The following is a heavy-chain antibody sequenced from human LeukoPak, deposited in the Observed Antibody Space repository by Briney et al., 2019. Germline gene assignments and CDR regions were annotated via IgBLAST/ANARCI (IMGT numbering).Heavy chain of an antibody. Sequence: GASVKVSCRASGYTFTSYDINWVRQATGQGLEWMGWMNPNSGNTGYAQKFQGRVTITRNTSISTAYMELSSLRSEDTAVYYCARGHGDFWSGYYWFDPWGQGTLVTVSS. V-gene: IGHV1-8*03. CDR2: MNPNSGNT. J-gene: IGHJ5*02. CDR3: ARGHGDFWSGYYWFDP. D-gene: IGHD3-3*01. CDR1: GYTFTSYD.